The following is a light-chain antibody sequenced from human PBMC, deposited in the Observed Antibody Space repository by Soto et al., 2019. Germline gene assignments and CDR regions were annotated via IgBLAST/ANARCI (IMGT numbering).Light chain of an antibody. CDR3: AVWDDSLSGVV. Sequence: QYVLTQPPSASGTPGQTVTISSSGGTSNIGTNYVSWYQHLPGTAPKLLIYGNNQRPSGVPDRFSGSKSGTSASLAISGLRSDDEADYYCAVWDDSLSGVVFGGGTKVTV. CDR1: TSNIGTNY. J-gene: IGLJ3*02. V-gene: IGLV1-47*01. CDR2: GNN.